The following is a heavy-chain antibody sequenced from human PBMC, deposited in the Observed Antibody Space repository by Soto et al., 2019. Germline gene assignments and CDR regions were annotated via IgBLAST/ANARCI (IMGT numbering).Heavy chain of an antibody. J-gene: IGHJ4*02. D-gene: IGHD6-13*01. CDR2: ISSGGRFR. CDR3: ARGSRRTFDY. CDR1: GFTFSDFT. V-gene: IGHV3-21*01. Sequence: EVQLVESGGGLVKPGGSLRLSCAASGFTFSDFTMNWVRQAPGKGLQWVSSISSGGRFRSYADSVRGRFTISRDNAKNSRYLRVDRCRAEDTAVFVCARGSRRTFDYWGQGSLVTVSS.